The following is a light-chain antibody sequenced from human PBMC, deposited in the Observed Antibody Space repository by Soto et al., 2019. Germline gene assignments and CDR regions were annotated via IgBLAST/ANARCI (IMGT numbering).Light chain of an antibody. CDR1: HSLTSNS. J-gene: IGKJ2*01. V-gene: IGKV3-20*01. CDR3: RQFGSSPYT. CDR2: AAS. Sequence: ETVLTQSPGTLSLSPGERVTLSCRASHSLTSNSLVWYQQKPGQAPRLLIYAASLRPPGIPDRFSGSGSGTDVTLTISRLEPEDFAVYYCRQFGSSPYTFGKGTKLEIK.